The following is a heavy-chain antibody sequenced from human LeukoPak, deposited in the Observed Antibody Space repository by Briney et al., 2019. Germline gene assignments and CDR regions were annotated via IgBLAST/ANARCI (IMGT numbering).Heavy chain of an antibody. D-gene: IGHD2-2*01. CDR2: FNHSGST. V-gene: IGHV4-34*01. J-gene: IGHJ6*02. CDR1: GGSFSDYY. CDR3: ATLTSPLYQLLDYGMDV. Sequence: PSETLSLTCAVYGGSFSDYYWSWIRQPPGKGLEWIGEFNHSGSTNYNPSLKSRVTISVDTSKNQFSLKLSSVPAADTAVYYCATLTSPLYQLLDYGMDVWGQGTTVSVSS.